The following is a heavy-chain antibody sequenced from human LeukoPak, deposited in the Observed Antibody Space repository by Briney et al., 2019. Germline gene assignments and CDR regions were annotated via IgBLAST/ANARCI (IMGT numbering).Heavy chain of an antibody. CDR2: IWYDGSNK. Sequence: PGRSLRLSCAASGFTFSSYGMHWVRQAPGKGLEWVAVIWYDGSNKYYADSVKGRFTISRDNSKNTLYLQMNSLRAEDTAVYYCARASNWNDADFEYWGQGTLVTVSS. J-gene: IGHJ4*02. CDR3: ARASNWNDADFEY. D-gene: IGHD1-1*01. CDR1: GFTFSSYG. V-gene: IGHV3-33*01.